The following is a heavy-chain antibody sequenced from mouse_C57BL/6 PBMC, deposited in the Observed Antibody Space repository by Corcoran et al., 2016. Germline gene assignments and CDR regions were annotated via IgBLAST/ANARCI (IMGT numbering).Heavy chain of an antibody. Sequence: QVQLQQPGTELVKPGASVKLSCKASGYTFTSYWMHWVKQRPGQGLEWIGNINPSNGGTNYNEKFKSKATLTVDKSSSTAYMQLSSLTSEDSAVYYCARGGVIYYGNLFFAYWGQGTLVTVSA. V-gene: IGHV1-53*01. J-gene: IGHJ3*01. CDR1: GYTFTSYW. CDR3: ARGGVIYYGNLFFAY. D-gene: IGHD2-1*01. CDR2: INPSNGGT.